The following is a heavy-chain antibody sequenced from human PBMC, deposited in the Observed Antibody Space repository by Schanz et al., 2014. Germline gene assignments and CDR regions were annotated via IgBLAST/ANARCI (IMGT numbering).Heavy chain of an antibody. D-gene: IGHD1-26*01. CDR2: IYYRGNT. Sequence: QVQLQESGPGLVEPSQTLSLTCTVSGDSISSAYWSWIRQHPGKGLEWIGFIYYRGNTYYNPSRKSRVSISLDPSKTQFFLNLNSLTAADTAGYYCARVPEPGWFDPWGQGTLVTVSS. CDR1: GDSISSAY. CDR3: ARVPEPGWFDP. J-gene: IGHJ5*02. V-gene: IGHV4-31*03.